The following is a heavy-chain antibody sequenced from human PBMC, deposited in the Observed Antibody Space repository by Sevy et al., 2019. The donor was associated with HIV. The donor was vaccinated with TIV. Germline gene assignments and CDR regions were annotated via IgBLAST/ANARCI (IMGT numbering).Heavy chain of an antibody. Sequence: SDTLSLTCTVSGASISSDYWTWIRQPPGKGLEWIGYIYYSGSTKYNPSLQSRVTISINTSKNQFSLKLSSVTAADTAVYYRARAIRVKEELAFDIWGQGTMVTVSS. J-gene: IGHJ3*02. D-gene: IGHD1-7*01. CDR1: GASISSDY. V-gene: IGHV4-59*01. CDR2: IYYSGST. CDR3: ARAIRVKEELAFDI.